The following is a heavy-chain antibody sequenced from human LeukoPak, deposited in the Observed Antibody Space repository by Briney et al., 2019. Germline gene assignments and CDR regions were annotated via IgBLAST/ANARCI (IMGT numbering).Heavy chain of an antibody. V-gene: IGHV1-8*03. Sequence: GASVKVSCKASGYTFTSYDINWVRQATGQGLEWMGWMNPNSGNTGYAQKFQGRVTITRNTSISTAYMELSSLRSEDTAVYYCAREASSQAPIRPSWSFDYWGQGTLVTVSS. J-gene: IGHJ4*02. D-gene: IGHD6-13*01. CDR2: MNPNSGNT. CDR1: GYTFTSYD. CDR3: AREASSQAPIRPSWSFDY.